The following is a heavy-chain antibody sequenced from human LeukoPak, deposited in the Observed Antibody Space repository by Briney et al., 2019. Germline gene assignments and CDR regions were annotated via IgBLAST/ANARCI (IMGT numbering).Heavy chain of an antibody. CDR1: GYTLTELS. V-gene: IGHV1-24*01. CDR2: FAPEDGET. J-gene: IGHJ4*02. CDR3: ATDPHYSGSYAF. D-gene: IGHD1-26*01. Sequence: ASVKVSCKVSGYTLTELSVHWVRQAPGKGLEWMGGFAPEDGETIYAQKFQGRVAMTEDTSTDTAYMELSSLRSEDTAVYYCATDPHYSGSYAFWGQGTLVTVSS.